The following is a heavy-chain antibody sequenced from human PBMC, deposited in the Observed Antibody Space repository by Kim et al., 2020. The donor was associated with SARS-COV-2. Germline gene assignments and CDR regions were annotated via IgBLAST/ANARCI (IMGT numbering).Heavy chain of an antibody. J-gene: IGHJ3*01. CDR3: AKEGLRFLEWLTTPLTF. CDR2: ISYDGSNE. Sequence: GGSLRLSCAASGFAFSDYGMHWVRQAPGRGLEWVAVISYDGSNEYYADSLKGRFTISRDNSKNTLYLEMNSLRAEDTAVYYCAKEGLRFLEWLTTPLTF. D-gene: IGHD3-3*01. CDR1: GFAFSDYG. V-gene: IGHV3-30*18.